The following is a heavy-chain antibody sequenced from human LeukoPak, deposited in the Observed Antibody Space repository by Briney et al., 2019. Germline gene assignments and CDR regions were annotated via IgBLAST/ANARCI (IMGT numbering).Heavy chain of an antibody. CDR3: AREDRGGYFDY. D-gene: IGHD3-10*01. J-gene: IGHJ4*02. Sequence: PGGSLRLSCAASGFTFSSYGMHWVRQAPGKGLEWVAVISYDGSNKYYADSVKGRFTISRDNSKNTLYLQMNSLRAEDTAVYYCAREDRGGYFDYWGQGTLVTVSS. CDR2: ISYDGSNK. V-gene: IGHV3-30*03. CDR1: GFTFSSYG.